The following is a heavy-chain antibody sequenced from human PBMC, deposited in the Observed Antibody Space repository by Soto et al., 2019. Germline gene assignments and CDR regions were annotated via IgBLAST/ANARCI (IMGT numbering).Heavy chain of an antibody. CDR3: ARDWGYDPDPTYYYGMDV. Sequence: PSQTRSLTCAISGDTVSTNTAAWNWIRQSPSRGLEWLGRIYYKSRWYNDYSESLKSRIAIIPDTSRNQFSLQLNSVIPEDTAVYYCARDWGYDPDPTYYYGMDVWGQGTKVTV. D-gene: IGHD5-12*01. CDR1: GDTVSTNTAA. V-gene: IGHV6-1*01. J-gene: IGHJ6*02. CDR2: IYYKSRWYN.